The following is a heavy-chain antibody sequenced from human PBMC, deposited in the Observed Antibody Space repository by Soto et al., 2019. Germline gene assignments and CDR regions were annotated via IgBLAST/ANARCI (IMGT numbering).Heavy chain of an antibody. CDR3: ARGVGSGYPHDHYYYYGMDV. D-gene: IGHD3-3*01. CDR1: GGTFSSYA. J-gene: IGHJ6*02. Sequence: QVQLVQSGAEVKKPGSSVKVSCKASGGTFSSYAISWVRQAPGQGLEWMGGIIPIFGTANYAQKFQGRVTITADESTSTAYMELSSLRSEDTAVYYCARGVGSGYPHDHYYYYGMDVWGQGTTVTVSS. V-gene: IGHV1-69*12. CDR2: IIPIFGTA.